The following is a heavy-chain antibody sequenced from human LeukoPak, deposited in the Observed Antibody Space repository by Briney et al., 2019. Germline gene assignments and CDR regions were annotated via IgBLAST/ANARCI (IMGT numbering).Heavy chain of an antibody. D-gene: IGHD1-26*01. J-gene: IGHJ4*02. CDR2: INPNSGGT. CDR1: GYTFTGYY. Sequence: ASVTVSCKASGYTFTGYYMHWVRQAPGQGLDWMGLINPNSGGTNYAQKFQGRVTMTRDTSISTAYMELSRLRSDDTAVYYCARVRGGSFFDYWGQGTLVTVSS. V-gene: IGHV1-2*06. CDR3: ARVRGGSFFDY.